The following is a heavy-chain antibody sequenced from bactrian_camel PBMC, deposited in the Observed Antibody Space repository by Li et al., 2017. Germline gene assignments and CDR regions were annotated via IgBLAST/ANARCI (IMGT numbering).Heavy chain of an antibody. CDR3: AAGDAYYSGCYYTNY. D-gene: IGHD2*01. J-gene: IGHJ4*01. Sequence: QLVESGGGLVQPGGSLRLSCAVSGYTYYGRTCMSWFRQAPGKGREAVATIWTLGGITAYTDSVKGRFTISRDNAKNTLYLQMNSLKPEDAAMYYCAAGDAYYSGCYYTNYWGQGTQVTVS. CDR2: IWTLGGIT. CDR1: GYTYYGRTC. V-gene: IGHV3S28*01.